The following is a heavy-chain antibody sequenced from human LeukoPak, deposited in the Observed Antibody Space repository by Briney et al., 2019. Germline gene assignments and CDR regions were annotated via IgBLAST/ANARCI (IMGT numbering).Heavy chain of an antibody. V-gene: IGHV4-39*07. CDR2: ISYSGTT. J-gene: IGHJ4*02. CDR1: GDSISSYY. CDR3: ARDPDFWSGYYNFDY. Sequence: SETLSLTCTVSGDSISSYYWGWIRQPPGKGLEWIGSISYSGTTYYNPSLKSRVTISVDTSKNQFSLKLNSVTAADTAVYYCARDPDFWSGYYNFDYWGQGTLVTVSS. D-gene: IGHD3-3*01.